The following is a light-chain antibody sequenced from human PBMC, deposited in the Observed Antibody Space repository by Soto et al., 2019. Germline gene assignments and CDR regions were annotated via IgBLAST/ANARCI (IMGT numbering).Light chain of an antibody. CDR2: ATD. CDR3: QQLNNYPLT. CDR1: QTITNY. V-gene: IGKV1-39*01. J-gene: IGKJ4*01. Sequence: DIQMTQSPSSLSASVGDRVTITCRASQTITNYLNWYQQQSGKAPKLLIYATDTLQSGVPSRFSGSGSGTDYTLTISSLQPEDFATYYCQQLNNYPLTFGGGTKVNIK.